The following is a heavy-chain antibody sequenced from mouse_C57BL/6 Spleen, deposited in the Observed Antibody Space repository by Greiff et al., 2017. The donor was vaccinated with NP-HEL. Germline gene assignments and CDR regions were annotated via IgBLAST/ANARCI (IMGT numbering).Heavy chain of an antibody. CDR3: AYAYYSNYEGYAMDY. V-gene: IGHV1-82*01. CDR2: IYPGDGDT. J-gene: IGHJ4*01. D-gene: IGHD2-5*01. Sequence: VQLQQSGPELVKPGASVKISCKASGYAFSSSWMNWVKQRPGKGLEWIGRIYPGDGDTNYNGKFKGKATLTADKSSSTAYMQLSSLTSEDSAVYFCAYAYYSNYEGYAMDYWGQGTSVTVSS. CDR1: GYAFSSSW.